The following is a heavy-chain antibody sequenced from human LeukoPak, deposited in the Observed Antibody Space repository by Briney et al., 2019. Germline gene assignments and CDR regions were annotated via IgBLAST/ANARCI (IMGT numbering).Heavy chain of an antibody. Sequence: SETLSLTCTVSGESISSDDYDWTWIRQPPGKGPEWIGHIDDTGRTFYNPSLKSRVTISVDTSKNQFSLELTSVTAADTAVYYWAREDMVATILDYWGQGILVTVAS. J-gene: IGHJ4*02. CDR1: GESISSDDYD. V-gene: IGHV4-30-4*08. D-gene: IGHD5-12*01. CDR3: AREDMVATILDY. CDR2: IDDTGRT.